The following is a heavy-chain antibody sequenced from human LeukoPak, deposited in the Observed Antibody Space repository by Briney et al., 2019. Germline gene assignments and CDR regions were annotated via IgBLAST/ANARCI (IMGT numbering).Heavy chain of an antibody. Sequence: PGRSLRLSCAASGFTFSSYAMHWVRQAPGKGLEWVAVISYDGSNKYYADPVKGRFTISRDNSKNTLYLQMNSLRAEDTAVYYCARGTDDFWSGYPPDYWGQGTLVTVSS. CDR1: GFTFSSYA. J-gene: IGHJ4*02. D-gene: IGHD3-3*01. CDR2: ISYDGSNK. CDR3: ARGTDDFWSGYPPDY. V-gene: IGHV3-30-3*01.